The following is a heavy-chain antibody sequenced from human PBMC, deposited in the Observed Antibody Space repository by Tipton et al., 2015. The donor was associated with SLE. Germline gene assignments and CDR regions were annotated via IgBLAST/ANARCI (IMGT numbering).Heavy chain of an antibody. D-gene: IGHD3-22*01. CDR3: ARRTTRSSGYFGAFDI. Sequence: LRLSCNVSGDSISRSTYYWGWIRQPPGKGLEWIGTIYYLGNTYYNPSLKSRVTISVDTSKNQFSLKLSSVTAAETAVYYCARRTTRSSGYFGAFDIWGQGTMVTVSS. J-gene: IGHJ3*02. CDR1: GDSISRSTYY. V-gene: IGHV4-39*01. CDR2: IYYLGNT.